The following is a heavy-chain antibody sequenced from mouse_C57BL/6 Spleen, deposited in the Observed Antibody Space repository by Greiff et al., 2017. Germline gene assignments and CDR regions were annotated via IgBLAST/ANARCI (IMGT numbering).Heavy chain of an antibody. V-gene: IGHV1-9*01. D-gene: IGHD1-1*01. J-gene: IGHJ1*03. CDR1: GYTFTGYW. CDR3: GRKGVHYYGSSYDWYFDV. CDR2: ILPGSGST. Sequence: VQLQQSGAELMKPGASVKLSCKATGYTFTGYWIEWVKQRPGHGLEWIGEILPGSGSTNYNEKFKGKATFTADTSYNTAYMQLSSLTTEDYAIYYCGRKGVHYYGSSYDWYFDVWGTGTTVTVSS.